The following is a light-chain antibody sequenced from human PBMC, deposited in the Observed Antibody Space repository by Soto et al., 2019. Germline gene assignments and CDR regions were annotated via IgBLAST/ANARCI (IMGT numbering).Light chain of an antibody. CDR2: DAS. V-gene: IGKV1-5*01. CDR1: QSISTW. J-gene: IGKJ1*01. CDR3: QQYDGYPLT. Sequence: DIQMTQSPSTLSASVGDRVTITCRASQSISTWLAWYQQKPGKAPTLLIYDASSLESGTPSRFSGSGSGTEFTLTISRLQPDDFATYYCQQYDGYPLTFGQGTKVEIK.